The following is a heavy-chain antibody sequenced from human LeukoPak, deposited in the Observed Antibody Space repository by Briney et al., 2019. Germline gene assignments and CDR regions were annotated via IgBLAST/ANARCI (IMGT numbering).Heavy chain of an antibody. J-gene: IGHJ4*02. CDR3: ARIAAAGTDFDY. Sequence: PGGSLRLSCAASGFTFSSYGMHWVRQAPGKGLEWVAVIWYDGSNKYYADSVKGRFTISRDNSKNTLYLQVNSLRAEDTAVYYCARIAAAGTDFDYWGQGTLVTVSS. D-gene: IGHD6-13*01. CDR1: GFTFSSYG. CDR2: IWYDGSNK. V-gene: IGHV3-33*01.